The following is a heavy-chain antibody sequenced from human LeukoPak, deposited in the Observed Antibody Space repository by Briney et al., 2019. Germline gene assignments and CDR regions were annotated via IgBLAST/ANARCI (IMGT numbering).Heavy chain of an antibody. Sequence: ASVKVSCKASGYTFTGYYMHWVRQAPGQGLEWMGWINPNSGGTNYAQKFQGRVTMTRDTSISTAYMELSRLRSDDTAVYYCARTLELLHAFDIWGQGTMVTVSS. J-gene: IGHJ3*02. V-gene: IGHV1-2*02. D-gene: IGHD1-26*01. CDR2: INPNSGGT. CDR1: GYTFTGYY. CDR3: ARTLELLHAFDI.